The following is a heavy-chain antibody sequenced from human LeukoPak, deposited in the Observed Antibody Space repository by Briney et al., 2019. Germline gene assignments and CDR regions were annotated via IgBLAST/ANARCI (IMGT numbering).Heavy chain of an antibody. V-gene: IGHV3-21*01. J-gene: IGHJ6*03. CDR1: GFTFSTYN. D-gene: IGHD1-26*01. CDR2: ITSSSRYI. CDR3: ARDPYSGSYGDYYYYYMDV. Sequence: GGSLRLSCTVSGFTFSTYNMNWVRQAPGKGLEWVSSITSSSRYIYYADSVRGRFTISRDNAKSSLYLQTNSLRAEDTAVYYCARDPYSGSYGDYYYYYMDVWGKGTTVTISS.